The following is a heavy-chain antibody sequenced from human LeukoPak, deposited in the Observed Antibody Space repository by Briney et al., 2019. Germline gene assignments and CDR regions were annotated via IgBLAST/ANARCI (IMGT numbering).Heavy chain of an antibody. Sequence: ASVKVSCKASGYTFTSHGFSWVRQAPGQGLEWMGWINAYIGNTNYAQKLQGRVTMTTDTSTSTAYMELRSLRSDDTAVYYCANEYFDYWGQGTLVTVSS. V-gene: IGHV1-18*01. CDR3: ANEYFDY. J-gene: IGHJ4*02. CDR1: GYTFTSHG. CDR2: INAYIGNT.